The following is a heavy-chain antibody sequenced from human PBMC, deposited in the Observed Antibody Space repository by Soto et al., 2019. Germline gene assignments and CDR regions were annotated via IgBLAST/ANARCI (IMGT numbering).Heavy chain of an antibody. CDR1: GGSISSSSYY. J-gene: IGHJ1*01. Sequence: SETLSLTCTVSGGSISSSSYYWGWIRQPPGKGLEWIGSIYYSGSTYYNPSLKSRVTISVDTSKNQFSLKLSSVTAADTAVYYCARDLGSSWYPEYFQHWGQGTLVTVSS. D-gene: IGHD6-13*01. CDR2: IYYSGST. V-gene: IGHV4-39*02. CDR3: ARDLGSSWYPEYFQH.